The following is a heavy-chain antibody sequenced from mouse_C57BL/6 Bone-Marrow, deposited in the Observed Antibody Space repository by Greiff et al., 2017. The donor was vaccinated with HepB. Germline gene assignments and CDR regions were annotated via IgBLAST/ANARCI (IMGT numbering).Heavy chain of an antibody. CDR2: IYPRSGNT. CDR3: ASRDDYDGFAY. CDR1: GYTFTSYG. D-gene: IGHD2-4*01. Sequence: VKLMESGAELARPGASVKLSCKASGYTFTSYGISWVKQRTGQGLEWIGEIYPRSGNTYYNEKFKGKATLTEDKSSSTAYMELRSLTSEDSAVYFCASRDDYDGFAYWGQGTLVTVSA. V-gene: IGHV1-81*01. J-gene: IGHJ3*01.